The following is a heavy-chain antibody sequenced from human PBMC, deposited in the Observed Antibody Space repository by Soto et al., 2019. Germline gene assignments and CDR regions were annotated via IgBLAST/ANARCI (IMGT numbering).Heavy chain of an antibody. CDR1: GFTFSSYA. CDR3: AKSLGHCSSTSCYNVYYYGMDV. Sequence: GGSLRLSCAASGFTFSSYAMSWVRQAPGKGLEWVSAISGSGGSTYYADSVKGRFTISRDNSKNTLYLQMNSLRAEDTAVYHCAKSLGHCSSTSCYNVYYYGMDVWGQGXTVTVSS. CDR2: ISGSGGST. J-gene: IGHJ6*02. V-gene: IGHV3-23*01. D-gene: IGHD2-2*01.